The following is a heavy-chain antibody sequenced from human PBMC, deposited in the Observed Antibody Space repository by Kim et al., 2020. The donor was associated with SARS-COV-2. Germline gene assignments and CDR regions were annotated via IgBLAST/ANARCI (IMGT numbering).Heavy chain of an antibody. D-gene: IGHD4-4*01. J-gene: IGHJ4*02. CDR2: IIGSGTTI. CDR3: ARGPNYSPFDY. CDR1: GFTFSSYE. V-gene: IGHV3-48*03. Sequence: GGSLRLSCAASGFTFSSYEMNWVRQAPGKGLEWVSYIIGSGTTIYYADSVRGRFTISRDNDKNSLYLQMNSLRAEDTAFYYCARGPNYSPFDYWGQGTLVTVSS.